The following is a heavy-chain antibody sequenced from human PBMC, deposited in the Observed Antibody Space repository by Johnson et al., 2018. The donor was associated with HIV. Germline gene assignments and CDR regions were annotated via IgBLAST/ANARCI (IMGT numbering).Heavy chain of an antibody. CDR3: AKDRGGGWYGEYNFDI. Sequence: VQLVESGGGVVQPGGSLRLSCEASGLIFSRSWMHWVRQAPGKGLVWVSRSNSDGTSTSYADSVKGRFTISRDNSENTLFLQMNSLRAEDTAVYYCAKDRGGGWYGEYNFDIWGQGTMVTVSS. CDR2: SNSDGTST. CDR1: GLIFSRSW. J-gene: IGHJ3*02. D-gene: IGHD6-19*01. V-gene: IGHV3-74*01.